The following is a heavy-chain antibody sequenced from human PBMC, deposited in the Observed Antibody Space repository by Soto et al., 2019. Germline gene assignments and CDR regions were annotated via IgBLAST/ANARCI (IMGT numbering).Heavy chain of an antibody. CDR2: MNPNSGNT. Sequence: QVQLVQSGAEVKKPGASVKVSCKASGYTFTSYDINWVRQATGHGIEWLGWMNPNSGNTVYAQKFQGRVTMTRNTSISTAYMELSSLRSDDAAVYYCARERSAAGTGGFHPWGPGTRVTVSS. D-gene: IGHD6-13*01. CDR3: ARERSAAGTGGFHP. J-gene: IGHJ5*02. CDR1: GYTFTSYD. V-gene: IGHV1-8*01.